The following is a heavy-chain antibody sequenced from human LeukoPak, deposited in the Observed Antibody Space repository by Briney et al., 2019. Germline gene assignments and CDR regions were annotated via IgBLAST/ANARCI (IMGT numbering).Heavy chain of an antibody. J-gene: IGHJ1*01. D-gene: IGHD2-15*01. Sequence: GGSLRLSCTASGFTFSSYDMSWVRQARGRGLVWVSAISGSGGSTFYADSVKGRFTISRDNSKNTLYLQMNSLRAEDTAVYYCAKDAYCSGGSCYPPEYLQHWGQGTLVTVSS. V-gene: IGHV3-23*01. CDR3: AKDAYCSGGSCYPPEYLQH. CDR1: GFTFSSYD. CDR2: ISGSGGST.